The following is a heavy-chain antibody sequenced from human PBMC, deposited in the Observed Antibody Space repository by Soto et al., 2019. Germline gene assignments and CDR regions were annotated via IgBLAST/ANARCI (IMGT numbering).Heavy chain of an antibody. V-gene: IGHV4-31*03. J-gene: IGHJ1*01. CDR3: AREPVI. CDR2: IYYSGST. D-gene: IGHD3-10*01. Sequence: QVQLQESGPGLVKPSQTLSLTCTVSGGSISSGGYYWSWIRQHPGKGLEWIGYIYYSGSTYYNPSLNSRMTKSVDTPKTQSSLDMSSVTSARTAVDYCAREPVIWGQGTLVTVSS. CDR1: GGSISSGGYY.